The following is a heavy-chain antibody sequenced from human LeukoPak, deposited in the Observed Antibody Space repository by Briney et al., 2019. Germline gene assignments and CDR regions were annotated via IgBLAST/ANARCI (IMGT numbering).Heavy chain of an antibody. CDR1: GYTFTDHY. CDR2: IIPIFGTA. Sequence: ASVKVSCKALGYTFTDHYFHWVRQAPGQGLEWMGGIIPIFGTANYAQKFQGRVTIIADESSTTAYMELSSLRSEDTAVYYCARREGTFGTYFDYWGQGTLVTVSS. J-gene: IGHJ4*02. D-gene: IGHD3-10*01. CDR3: ARREGTFGTYFDY. V-gene: IGHV1-69*13.